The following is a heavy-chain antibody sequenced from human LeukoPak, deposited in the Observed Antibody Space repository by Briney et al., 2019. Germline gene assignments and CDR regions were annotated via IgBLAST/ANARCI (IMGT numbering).Heavy chain of an antibody. CDR3: AKDGSERSYYDFWSGYKGYYFDY. CDR1: GFTSSNYG. CDR2: IRYDGSNK. D-gene: IGHD3-3*01. Sequence: AGGSLRLSCAASGFTSSNYGMHWVRQAPGKGLEWVAFIRYDGSNKYYADSLNGRFTISRDNSKNTLYLQMNSLSAEDKAVYYCAKDGSERSYYDFWSGYKGYYFDYWGQGTLVTVSS. V-gene: IGHV3-30*02. J-gene: IGHJ4*02.